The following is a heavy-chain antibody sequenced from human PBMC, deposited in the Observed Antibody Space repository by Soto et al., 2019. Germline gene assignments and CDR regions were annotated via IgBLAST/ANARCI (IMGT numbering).Heavy chain of an antibody. Sequence: GGSLRLSCAASGFTFSSYGRHWGRQAPGKGLEWVAVLSYDGINKYYADSVKGRFTISRYNSKNTLYLQMNSLRAEDTAVYYCAMHTNYDFWSRYYYYYYYYGMDVWGQGTTVTVSS. CDR2: LSYDGINK. CDR3: AMHTNYDFWSRYYYYYYYYGMDV. CDR1: GFTFSSYG. V-gene: IGHV3-30*03. D-gene: IGHD3-3*01. J-gene: IGHJ6*02.